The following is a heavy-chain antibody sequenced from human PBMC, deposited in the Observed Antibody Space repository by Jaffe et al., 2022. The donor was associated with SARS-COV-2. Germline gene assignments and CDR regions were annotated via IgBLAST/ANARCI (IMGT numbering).Heavy chain of an antibody. CDR2: IYYSGST. D-gene: IGHD6-6*01. CDR3: ARLTIAARPIGRDY. V-gene: IGHV4-39*01. CDR1: GGSISSSSYY. J-gene: IGHJ4*02. Sequence: QLQLQESGPGLVKPSETLSLTCTVSGGSISSSSYYWGWIRQPPGKGLEWIGSIYYSGSTYYNPSLKSRVTISVDTSKNQFSLKLSSVTAADTAVYYCARLTIAARPIGRDYWGQGTLVTVSS.